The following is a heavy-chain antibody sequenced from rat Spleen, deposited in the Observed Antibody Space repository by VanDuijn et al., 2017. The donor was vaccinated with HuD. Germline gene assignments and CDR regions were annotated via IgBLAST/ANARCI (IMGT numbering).Heavy chain of an antibody. Sequence: EVQLVESGGGLVQPGRSLKLSCAASGFTYSNYVMAWVRQAPTKGLEWVASISTGGGNTYYRDSVKGRFTISRDNAKNTLYLQMDSLRSEDTATYYCAKDMYYSGHYFDYWGQGVMVTVSS. J-gene: IGHJ2*01. D-gene: IGHD1-1*01. CDR2: ISTGGGNT. CDR3: AKDMYYSGHYFDY. V-gene: IGHV5S13*01. CDR1: GFTYSNYV.